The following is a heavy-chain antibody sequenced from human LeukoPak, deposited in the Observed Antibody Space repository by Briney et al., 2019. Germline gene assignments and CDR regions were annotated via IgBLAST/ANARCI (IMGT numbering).Heavy chain of an antibody. CDR1: RLPFSSYA. D-gene: IGHD3-16*01. CDR3: SRDLLQPVWAFDI. V-gene: IGHV3-30-3*01. CDR2: ISYDGSNK. Sequence: TGGSLRLSCAPSRLPFSSYAMHCARQAPGKGLEWVAVISYDGSNKYYADSVKGRFTISRDNSKNTLYLQMNSLRAEDTAVYYYSRDLLQPVWAFDIWGQGTMVTVSS. J-gene: IGHJ3*02.